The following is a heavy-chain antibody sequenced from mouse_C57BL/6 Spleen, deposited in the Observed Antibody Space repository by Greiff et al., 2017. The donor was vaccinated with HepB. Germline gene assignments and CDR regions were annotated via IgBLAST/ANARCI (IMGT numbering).Heavy chain of an antibody. CDR1: GYTFTSYW. V-gene: IGHV1-55*01. CDR3: ARSGSSGEGLDY. D-gene: IGHD3-2*02. Sequence: QVQLQQPGAELVKPGASVKMSCKASGYTFTSYWITWVKQRPGQGLEWIGDIYPGSGSTNYNEKFKSKATLTVDTSSSTAYMQLSSLTSEDTAVYYCARSGSSGEGLDYWGQGTTLTVSS. CDR2: IYPGSGST. J-gene: IGHJ2*01.